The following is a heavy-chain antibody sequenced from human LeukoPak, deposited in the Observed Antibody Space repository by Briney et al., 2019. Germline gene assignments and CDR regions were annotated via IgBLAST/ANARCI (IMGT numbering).Heavy chain of an antibody. CDR3: VSRYFDSSGYEIFEY. D-gene: IGHD3-22*01. CDR2: IIPTFGRA. Sequence: GASVKVSRKSSAGSFSSYAFSWVRQAPAPGLEWMGGIIPTFGRANYAQKFHGRVTITADKSTRTAYMELSSLRSEDTAVYYSVSRYFDSSGYEIFEYWGQGTLVTVSS. V-gene: IGHV1-69*06. CDR1: AGSFSSYA. J-gene: IGHJ4*02.